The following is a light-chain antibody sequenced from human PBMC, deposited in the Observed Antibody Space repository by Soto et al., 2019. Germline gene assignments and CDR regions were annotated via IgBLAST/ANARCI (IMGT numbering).Light chain of an antibody. CDR1: SSNIGYNF. V-gene: IGLV1-51*01. CDR3: GTWDTSLSTVV. CDR2: DNN. J-gene: IGLJ3*02. Sequence: QSVLTQPPSVSAAPGQTVSISCSGSSSNIGYNFVSWYQQLPGTAPKLLIYDNNNRPSGTPDRFSGSKSGTSATLGITGLQTGDEADYYCGTWDTSLSTVVFGRGTKLTVL.